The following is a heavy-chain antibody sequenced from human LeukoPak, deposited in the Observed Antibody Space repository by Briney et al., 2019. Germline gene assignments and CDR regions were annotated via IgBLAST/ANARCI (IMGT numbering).Heavy chain of an antibody. CDR2: ISNNGGST. CDR1: GFMFSIYG. V-gene: IGHV3-64*01. J-gene: IGHJ4*02. CDR3: ARAPFYYDSSGYPYFDG. Sequence: GGSLGLSCATSGFMFSIYGMHWVRQAPGKGLEYVSAISNNGGSTFYANSVKGRFTISRDNSKNTLYLQMNSLRAEDTALYYCARAPFYYDSSGYPYFDGWGQGTLVTVSS. D-gene: IGHD3-22*01.